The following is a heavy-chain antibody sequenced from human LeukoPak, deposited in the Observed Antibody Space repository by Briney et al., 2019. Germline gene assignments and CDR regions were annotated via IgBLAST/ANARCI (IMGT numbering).Heavy chain of an antibody. CDR1: GFTFSSYA. CDR3: ARGLESYFDY. D-gene: IGHD6-19*01. Sequence: PGGSLRLSCAASGFTFSSYAMHWVRQAPGKGLEWVAVISYDGSNKYYADSVKGRFTISRDNAKNSLYLQMNSLRAEDTAVYYCARGLESYFDYWGQGTLVTVSS. J-gene: IGHJ4*02. CDR2: ISYDGSNK. V-gene: IGHV3-30*04.